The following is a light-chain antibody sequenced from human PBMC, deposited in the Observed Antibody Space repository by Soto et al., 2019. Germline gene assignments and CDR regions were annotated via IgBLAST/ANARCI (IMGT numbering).Light chain of an antibody. CDR3: QQYETSPFT. CDR1: QSVSNNY. Sequence: EIVMTQSPATLSASPGERATLSCRASQSVSNNYLAWYQQKPGQAPRLLIYGASNRATGVPDRFSGSGSGTHFTLSIRRLESEDFAVYYCQQYETSPFTFGGGTKVDIK. CDR2: GAS. J-gene: IGKJ4*01. V-gene: IGKV3-20*01.